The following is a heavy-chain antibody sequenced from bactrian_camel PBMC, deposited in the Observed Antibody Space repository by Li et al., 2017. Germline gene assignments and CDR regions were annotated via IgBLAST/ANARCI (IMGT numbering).Heavy chain of an antibody. CDR2: IWTGGTT. CDR3: AMSCTVGWVPPLRDNVQY. D-gene: IGHD5*01. CDR1: GSTYRRHC. J-gene: IGHJ4*01. V-gene: IGHV3S57*01. Sequence: HVQLVESGGGSVQAEGSLRLSCVVSGSTYRRHCVAWFRQAPGKEREGVAGIWTGGTTYYADSVKGRFIISRDNEKNSLYLQMNNLQPADTAMYYCAMSCTVGWVPPLRDNVQYWGQGTQVTVS.